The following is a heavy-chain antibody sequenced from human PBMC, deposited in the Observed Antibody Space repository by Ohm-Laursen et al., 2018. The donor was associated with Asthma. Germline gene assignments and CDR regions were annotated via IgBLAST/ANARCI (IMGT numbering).Heavy chain of an antibody. CDR3: ARGLLRYFFDY. J-gene: IGHJ4*02. V-gene: IGHV3-33*01. Sequence: SLRLSCAASGFTFSSYGMHWVRQAPGKGLEWVAVIWYGGSNKYYADSVKGRFTISRDNSKNTLYLQMNSLRAEDTAVYYCARGLLRYFFDYWGQGTLVTVSS. CDR2: IWYGGSNK. D-gene: IGHD3-9*01. CDR1: GFTFSSYG.